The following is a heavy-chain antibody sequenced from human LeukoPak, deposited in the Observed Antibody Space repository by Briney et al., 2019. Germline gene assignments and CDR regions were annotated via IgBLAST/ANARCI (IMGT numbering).Heavy chain of an antibody. J-gene: IGHJ4*02. V-gene: IGHV4-59*11. CDR2: IYYSGST. CDR1: GGSISGHY. Sequence: PSVTLSLTCTVSGGSISGHYWSWIRQPPGKGLEWIGYIYYSGSTHYNPSLNSRVTISVNTSKIQLSLRLSSVTSADTAVYYCARGSGGSLDHWGPGTLVTVSS. D-gene: IGHD3-16*01. CDR3: ARGSGGSLDH.